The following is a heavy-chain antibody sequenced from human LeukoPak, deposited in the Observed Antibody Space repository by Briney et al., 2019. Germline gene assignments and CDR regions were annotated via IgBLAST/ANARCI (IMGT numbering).Heavy chain of an antibody. CDR2: INPNSGGT. CDR3: ARPYIAAAGTFDP. V-gene: IGHV1-2*04. D-gene: IGHD6-13*01. CDR1: GYTFTGCY. J-gene: IGHJ5*02. Sequence: ASVKVSCKASGYTFTGCYMHWVRQAPGQGLEWMGWINPNSGGTNYAQKFKGWVTMTRDTSISTAYMELSRLRSDDTAVYYCARPYIAAAGTFDPWGQGTLVTVSS.